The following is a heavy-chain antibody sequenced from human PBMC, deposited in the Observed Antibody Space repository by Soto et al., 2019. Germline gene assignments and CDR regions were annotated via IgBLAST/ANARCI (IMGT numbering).Heavy chain of an antibody. D-gene: IGHD3-16*02. V-gene: IGHV3-23*01. CDR2: ISGSGGST. CDR1: GFTFSSYA. CDR3: AKATMITFGGVIAPPDY. J-gene: IGHJ4*02. Sequence: GGSLRLSCAASGFTFSSYAMSWVRQAPGKGLEWVSAISGSGGSTYYADSVKGRFTISRDNSKYTLYLQMNSLRAEDTAVYYCAKATMITFGGVIAPPDYWGQGTLVTVSS.